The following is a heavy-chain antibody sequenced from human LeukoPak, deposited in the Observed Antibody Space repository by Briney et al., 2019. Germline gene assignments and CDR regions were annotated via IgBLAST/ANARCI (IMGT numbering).Heavy chain of an antibody. V-gene: IGHV3-30*02. CDR2: IRYDGSNK. CDR1: GFTFSSYG. CDR3: ANEKTLTFDY. D-gene: IGHD3-9*01. J-gene: IGHJ4*02. Sequence: GGSLRLSCAASGFTFSSYGMHWVRQAPGKGLEWVAFIRYDGSNKYYADSVKGRFTISRDTSKNSLFLQMNNLRTEDTALYYCANEKTLTFDYWGRGTQVTVSS.